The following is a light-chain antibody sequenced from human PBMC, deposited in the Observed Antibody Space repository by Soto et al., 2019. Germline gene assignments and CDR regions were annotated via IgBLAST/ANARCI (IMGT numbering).Light chain of an antibody. CDR3: ETWDSSLSGGV. J-gene: IGLJ3*02. CDR1: TSNIGDNY. CDR2: ENY. V-gene: IGLV1-51*02. Sequence: QSVLTQPPSVSAAPGQKVTIWYAGSTSNIGDNYVSWYQHLPGTAPKILIYENYKRPSGIPDRFSGSKSGTSATLGITGLQTGDEADYYCETWDSSLSGGVFGGGTKLTV.